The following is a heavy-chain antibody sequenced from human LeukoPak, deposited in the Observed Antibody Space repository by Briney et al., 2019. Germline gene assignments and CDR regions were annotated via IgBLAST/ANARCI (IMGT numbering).Heavy chain of an antibody. J-gene: IGHJ4*02. V-gene: IGHV4-4*07. Sequence: SETLSLTCTVSGGSISSYYWSWIRQPAGKGLEWIGRIYTSGSTNYNPSLKSRVTMSVDTSKNQFSLKLSSVTAADTAVYYCARGLGRAAAGRSMMFWSPKGGPRYYFDYWGQGTLVTVSS. CDR2: IYTSGST. CDR3: ARGLGRAAAGRSMMFWSPKGGPRYYFDY. CDR1: GGSISSYY. D-gene: IGHD6-13*01.